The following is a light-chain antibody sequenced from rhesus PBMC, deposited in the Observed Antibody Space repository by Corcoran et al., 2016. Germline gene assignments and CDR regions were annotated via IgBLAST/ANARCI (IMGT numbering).Light chain of an antibody. CDR2: EVS. J-gene: IGLJ6*01. V-gene: IGLV2S7*01. Sequence: QSAPTQPPSVSGSPGQSVTISCTGTSSDVGGYNYVSWYQQHPGKAPKLMIYEVSKRPSGVSDRFSGSQSGNTASLTISGLQAEDDADYYCCSYTTSSTFGFGSGTKLTVL. CDR3: CSYTTSSTFG. CDR1: SSDVGGYNY.